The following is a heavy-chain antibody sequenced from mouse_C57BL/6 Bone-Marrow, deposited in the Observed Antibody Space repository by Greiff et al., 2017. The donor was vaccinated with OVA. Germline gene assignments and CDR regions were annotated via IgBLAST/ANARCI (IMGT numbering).Heavy chain of an antibody. CDR1: GFTFTDYY. CDR2: IRNNANGYTT. CDR3: VKSYYSSRRDYDMDY. J-gene: IGHJ4*01. V-gene: IGHV7-4*01. Sequence: EVKLVESGGGLVQPGASLRLSCAASGFTFTDYYMSWVRQPPGKAPEWLALIRNNANGYTTEYTVSVKGRFTISRDNSQNILYLQKNTLRAEDSATYYCVKSYYSSRRDYDMDYWGQGTTVTVSS. D-gene: IGHD1-1*01.